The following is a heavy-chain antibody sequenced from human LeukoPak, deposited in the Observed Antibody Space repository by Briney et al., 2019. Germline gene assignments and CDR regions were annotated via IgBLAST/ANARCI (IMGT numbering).Heavy chain of an antibody. Sequence: ASVKVSFKASVYTFTSYDINWVRQATGQGLEWMGWMNPNRGNTGYAQKSQGRVTMTTNTSISTAYMELSSLRSEDTAVYYCARALDIVVVPAAMRSGMDVWGQGTTVTVSS. CDR2: MNPNRGNT. CDR1: VYTFTSYD. CDR3: ARALDIVVVPAAMRSGMDV. D-gene: IGHD2-2*01. V-gene: IGHV1-8*01. J-gene: IGHJ6*02.